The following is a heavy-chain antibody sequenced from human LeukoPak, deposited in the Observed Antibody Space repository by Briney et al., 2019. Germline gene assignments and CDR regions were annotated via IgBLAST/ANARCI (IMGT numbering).Heavy chain of an antibody. D-gene: IGHD3-3*01. CDR1: GGYISSSSYY. CDR3: ARGSIDLVRFLEWLLDYYYYMDV. J-gene: IGHJ6*03. CDR2: IYHSEST. V-gene: IGHV4-39*07. Sequence: SETLSLTCTVSGGYISSSSYYWGWIRQPPGKGLEWIGSIYHSESTYYNPSLKSRVTISVDTSRNQFSLKLSSVTAADTAVYYCARGSIDLVRFLEWLLDYYYYMDVWGKGTTVTVSS.